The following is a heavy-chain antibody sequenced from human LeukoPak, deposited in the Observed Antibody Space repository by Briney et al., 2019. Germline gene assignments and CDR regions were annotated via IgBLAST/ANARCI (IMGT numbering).Heavy chain of an antibody. CDR2: IRSKTAGGTT. J-gene: IGHJ4*02. CDR1: GLSVSDAW. CDR3: TGPPD. V-gene: IGHV3-15*01. Sequence: PGGSLRLSCAASGLSVSDAWMSWVRRAPGKGLEWVGRIRSKTAGGTTDYVASVKGRFTISRDDSKNTLYLQMNSLKTEDTAVYYCTGPPDWGQGTLVTVSS.